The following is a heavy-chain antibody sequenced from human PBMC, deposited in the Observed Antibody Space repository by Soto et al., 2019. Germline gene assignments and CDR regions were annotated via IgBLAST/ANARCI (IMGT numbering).Heavy chain of an antibody. Sequence: EVQLVESGGGLVQPGGSLRLSCAASGFTVSSNYKSWVRQAPGKGLEWVSVIYSGGSTYYADSVKGRFTISRDNSKNTLYLQMNSLRAEDTAVYYCARAGIFSRDYDYIWGSYRPFDYWGQGTLVTVSS. J-gene: IGHJ4*02. CDR3: ARAGIFSRDYDYIWGSYRPFDY. CDR1: GFTVSSNY. D-gene: IGHD3-16*02. CDR2: IYSGGST. V-gene: IGHV3-66*01.